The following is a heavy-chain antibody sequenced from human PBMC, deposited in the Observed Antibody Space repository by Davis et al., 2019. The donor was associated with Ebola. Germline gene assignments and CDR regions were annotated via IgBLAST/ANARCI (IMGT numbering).Heavy chain of an antibody. Sequence: ASVKVSCKASGYTFTSYDINWVRQATGQGLEWMGWMNPNSGNTGYAQKFQGRVTMTRNTSISTAYMELSSLRSEDTAVYYCARGGLGTRKETVYYYYGMDVWGQGTTVTVSS. D-gene: IGHD3/OR15-3a*01. CDR2: MNPNSGNT. CDR3: ARGGLGTRKETVYYYYGMDV. J-gene: IGHJ6*02. V-gene: IGHV1-8*01. CDR1: GYTFTSYD.